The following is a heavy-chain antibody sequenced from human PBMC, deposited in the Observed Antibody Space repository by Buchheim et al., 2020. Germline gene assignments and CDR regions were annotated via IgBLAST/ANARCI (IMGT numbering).Heavy chain of an antibody. D-gene: IGHD2-2*01. CDR2: IWYDGSNK. CDR1: GFTFSSYG. J-gene: IGHJ6*02. Sequence: QVQLVESGGGVVQPGRSLRLSCVASGFTFSSYGMHWVRQAPGKGLEWVAAIWYDGSNKYYADSVKGRFTIPRDNSKNTLYLQMNSLRAEDTAVYYCARVRTRNYYYYGMDVWGQGTT. V-gene: IGHV3-33*01. CDR3: ARVRTRNYYYYGMDV.